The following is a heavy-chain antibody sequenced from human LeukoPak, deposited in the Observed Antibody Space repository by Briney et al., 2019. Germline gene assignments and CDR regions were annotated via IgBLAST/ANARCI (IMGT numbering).Heavy chain of an antibody. CDR3: ARAEDIVATISLGDAFDI. CDR2: IIPIFGTA. D-gene: IGHD5-12*01. J-gene: IGHJ3*02. V-gene: IGHV1-69*13. Sequence: GASVKVSCKASGGTFSSYAISWVRQAPGQGLEWMGGIIPIFGTANYAQKFQGRVTITADESTSTACMELSSLRSEDTAVYYCARAEDIVATISLGDAFDIWGQGTMVTVSS. CDR1: GGTFSSYA.